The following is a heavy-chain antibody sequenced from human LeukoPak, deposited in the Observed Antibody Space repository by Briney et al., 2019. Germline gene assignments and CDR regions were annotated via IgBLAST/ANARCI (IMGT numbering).Heavy chain of an antibody. V-gene: IGHV3-49*03. D-gene: IGHD6-19*01. CDR3: SRGSGWLSVY. CDR1: GFTLGDYL. J-gene: IGHJ4*02. CDR2: ISGGTT. Sequence: GRSLRLSCTASGFTLGDYLMSWFRQAPGKGLEWIGFISGGTTEYAASVKGRFTISRDDSTSIAYLQMSSLTTEDTAVYYCSRGSGWLSVYWGQGTLVTVSS.